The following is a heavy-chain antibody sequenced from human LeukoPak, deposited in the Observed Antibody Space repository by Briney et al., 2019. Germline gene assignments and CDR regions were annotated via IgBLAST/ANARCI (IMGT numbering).Heavy chain of an antibody. CDR1: GFTVSSNY. J-gene: IGHJ3*01. CDR2: IYSGGST. CDR3: ARPNITSYYDSRGYDAFDV. D-gene: IGHD3-22*01. Sequence: GGSLRLSCAASGFTVSSNYMSWVRQAPGKGLEWVSVIYSGGSTYYADSVKGRLTISRDNSKNTLYLQMNILRAEDTAVYYCARPNITSYYDSRGYDAFDVWGQGTMVTVSS. V-gene: IGHV3-66*04.